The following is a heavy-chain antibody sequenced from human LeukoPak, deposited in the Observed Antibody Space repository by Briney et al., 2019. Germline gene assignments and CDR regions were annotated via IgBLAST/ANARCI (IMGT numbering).Heavy chain of an antibody. CDR2: INPSGCST. J-gene: IGHJ4*02. Sequence: ASVKVSCKASGYTFTSYYMHWVRQAPGQGLEWMGIINPSGCSTSYAQKFQGRVTMTRDTSTSTVYIELSSLSSEDTAVYYCARPNRGYGDYLTYFDYWGQGTLVAVSS. D-gene: IGHD4-17*01. CDR1: GYTFTSYY. CDR3: ARPNRGYGDYLTYFDY. V-gene: IGHV1-46*01.